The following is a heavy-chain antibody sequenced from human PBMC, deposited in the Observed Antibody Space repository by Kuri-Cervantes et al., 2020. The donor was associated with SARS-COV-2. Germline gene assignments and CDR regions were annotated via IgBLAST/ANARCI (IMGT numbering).Heavy chain of an antibody. V-gene: IGHV3-30*02. Sequence: GESLKISCAASGFTFSHFGMFWVRQAPGKGLEWVAFIRYDGNYKTYADAVKGRFTISRDNSKNTLYLQMDNLRAEDRAVYYCAKDLIAAASNDYFYMDVWGTGTTVTVSS. CDR2: IRYDGNYK. CDR1: GFTFSHFG. D-gene: IGHD6-13*01. CDR3: AKDLIAAASNDYFYMDV. J-gene: IGHJ6*03.